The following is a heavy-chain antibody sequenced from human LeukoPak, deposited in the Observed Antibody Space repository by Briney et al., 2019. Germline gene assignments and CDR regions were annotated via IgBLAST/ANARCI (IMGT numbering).Heavy chain of an antibody. CDR3: ARGYDVDTAMVTRFGWFDP. CDR1: GGSISSSSYY. J-gene: IGHJ5*02. CDR2: IYYSGST. V-gene: IGHV4-39*07. Sequence: SETLSLTCTVSGGSISSSSYYWGWIRQPPGKGLEWIGSIYYSGSTYYNPSLKSRVTISVDTSKNQFSLKLSSVTAADTAVYYCARGYDVDTAMVTRFGWFDPWGQGTLVTVSS. D-gene: IGHD5-18*01.